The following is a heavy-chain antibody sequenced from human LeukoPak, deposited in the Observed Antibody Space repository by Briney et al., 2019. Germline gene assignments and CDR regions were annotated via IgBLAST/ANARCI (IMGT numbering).Heavy chain of an antibody. J-gene: IGHJ5*02. CDR3: ARDSARSSFSGT. V-gene: IGHV3-21*01. D-gene: IGHD3-10*01. Sequence: KPGGSLRLSCAASGFTFSSYSMNWVRQALGKGLEWVSSISSSSSYIYYADSVKGRFTISRDNAKNSLYLQMNSLRAEDTAVYYCARDSARSSFSGTWGQGILVTVSS. CDR1: GFTFSSYS. CDR2: ISSSSSYI.